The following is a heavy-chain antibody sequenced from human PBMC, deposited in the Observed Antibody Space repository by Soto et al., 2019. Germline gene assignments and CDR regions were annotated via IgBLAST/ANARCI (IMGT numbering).Heavy chain of an antibody. D-gene: IGHD3-16*01. CDR1: GYTFTRYA. Sequence: QVQPVQSGAEVKKPGASVKVSCKAPGYTFTRYAMHWVRQAPGQRLEWMGWINAGNGNTKYSQKFQGRVTITRDTSASTAYMELSSLRSEDTAVYYCARGYGYYYFDYWGQGTLVTVSS. CDR3: ARGYGYYYFDY. J-gene: IGHJ4*02. CDR2: INAGNGNT. V-gene: IGHV1-3*01.